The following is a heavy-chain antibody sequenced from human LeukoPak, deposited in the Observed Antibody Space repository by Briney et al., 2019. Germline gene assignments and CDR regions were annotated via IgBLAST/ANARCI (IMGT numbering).Heavy chain of an antibody. V-gene: IGHV1-69*13. CDR2: IVPIFGTA. Sequence: SVKVSCKASGGTFSSYAISWVRQAPGQGLEWMGGIVPIFGTANYAQKFQGRVTITADESTSTAYMELSSLRSEDTAVYYCARSDYGAPPYYGMDVWGQGTTVTVSS. D-gene: IGHD4-17*01. CDR3: ARSDYGAPPYYGMDV. CDR1: GGTFSSYA. J-gene: IGHJ6*02.